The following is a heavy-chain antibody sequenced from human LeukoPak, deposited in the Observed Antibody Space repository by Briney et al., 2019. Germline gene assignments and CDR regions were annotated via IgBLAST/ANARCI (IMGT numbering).Heavy chain of an antibody. CDR1: GFTFSSYA. CDR2: ISGSGGST. J-gene: IGHJ3*02. Sequence: GGSLRLSCAASGFTFSSYAMSWVRQAPGKGLEWVSAISGSGGSTYYADSVKGRFTISRDNSKNTLYLQMNSPRAEDTAVYYCAKVLRYFDWLSGGAFDIWGQGTMVTVSS. CDR3: AKVLRYFDWLSGGAFDI. V-gene: IGHV3-23*01. D-gene: IGHD3-9*01.